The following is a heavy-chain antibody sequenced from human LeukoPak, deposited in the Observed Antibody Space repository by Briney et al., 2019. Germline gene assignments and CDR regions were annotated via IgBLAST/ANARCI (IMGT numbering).Heavy chain of an antibody. CDR2: IRSKGYGGTT. CDR1: GFIFGDYV. D-gene: IGHD6-6*01. Sequence: GRSLRLSCVASGFIFGDYVLNWVRQAPGKGLEWVGFIRSKGYGGTTEYAASVKGRFTISRDDFKSIAYLQMNSLKTEDTAVYYCTRVGYSSSYNFDYWGQGTLVTVSS. CDR3: TRVGYSSSYNFDY. J-gene: IGHJ4*02. V-gene: IGHV3-49*04.